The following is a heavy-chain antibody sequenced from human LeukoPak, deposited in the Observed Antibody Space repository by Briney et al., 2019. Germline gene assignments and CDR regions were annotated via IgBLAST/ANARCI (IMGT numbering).Heavy chain of an antibody. J-gene: IGHJ4*02. Sequence: GGSLRLSCAASGFTFSSHGMSWVRQTPGKGLEWVSAISGSGDATYYADSVKGRFTISRDNSKNTLYLQMNSLRAEDTAVYYCAKGEDFWSGYPPYYFDYWGQGTLVTVSS. CDR1: GFTFSSHG. CDR2: ISGSGDAT. CDR3: AKGEDFWSGYPPYYFDY. D-gene: IGHD3-3*01. V-gene: IGHV3-23*01.